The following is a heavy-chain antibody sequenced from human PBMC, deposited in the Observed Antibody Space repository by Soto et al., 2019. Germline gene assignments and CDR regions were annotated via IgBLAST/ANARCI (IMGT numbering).Heavy chain of an antibody. CDR3: ARRVRFAGHQGNYYYYYMDV. CDR2: IYHSGSI. Sequence: SETLSLSWTVPGGSISCYYWRWIRQPPGKGLAWIGYIYHSGSINYIRSLKSRVTISVDTSKNQFSLRLSSGTAADTAVYYCARRVRFAGHQGNYYYYYMDVWGKGTTVTVSS. J-gene: IGHJ6*03. CDR1: GGSISCYY. V-gene: IGHV4-59*08. D-gene: IGHD3-10*01.